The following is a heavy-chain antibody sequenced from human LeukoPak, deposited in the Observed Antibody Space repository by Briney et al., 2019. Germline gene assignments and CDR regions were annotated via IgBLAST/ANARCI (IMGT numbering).Heavy chain of an antibody. CDR2: IHYSGST. V-gene: IGHV4-39*07. Sequence: PSETLSLTCTVSGGSISSSSYYWGWIRQPPGKGLEWIGSIHYSGSTYYNPSLKSRVTISVDTSKNQFSLKLSSVTAADTAVYYCARDSGISGWPEGWFDPWGQGTLVTVSS. CDR1: GGSISSSSYY. D-gene: IGHD6-19*01. CDR3: ARDSGISGWPEGWFDP. J-gene: IGHJ5*02.